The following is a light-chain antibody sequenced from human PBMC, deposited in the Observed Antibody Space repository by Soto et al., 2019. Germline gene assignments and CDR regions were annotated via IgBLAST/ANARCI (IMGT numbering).Light chain of an antibody. CDR1: SSDVGGYNY. CDR2: EVS. J-gene: IGLJ1*01. CDR3: SSYAGRTLYV. V-gene: IGLV2-8*01. Sequence: QSALTQPPSASGSPGQSVTISCTGTSSDVGGYNYVSWYQQHPGKAPKLLIHEVSKRPSGVTDRFSGSKSGNTASLTVSGLQPEDEADYYCSSYAGRTLYVFGTGTKLTV.